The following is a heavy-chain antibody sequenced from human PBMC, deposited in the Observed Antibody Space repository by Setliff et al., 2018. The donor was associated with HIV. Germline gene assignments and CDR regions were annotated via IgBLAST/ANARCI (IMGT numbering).Heavy chain of an antibody. J-gene: IGHJ6*03. V-gene: IGHV4-59*11. D-gene: IGHD3-3*01. CDR1: GGSIGSHY. CDR2: IYYTGST. CDR3: ARGLTIFGVATPGIYSFMDV. Sequence: SETLSLTCTVSGGSIGSHYWSWIRQPPGKGLEWIGYIYYTGSTNYNPSLKSRVTISVDTSKNHFSLKLSSVTAADTAVYYCARGLTIFGVATPGIYSFMDVWGKGTTVTVSS.